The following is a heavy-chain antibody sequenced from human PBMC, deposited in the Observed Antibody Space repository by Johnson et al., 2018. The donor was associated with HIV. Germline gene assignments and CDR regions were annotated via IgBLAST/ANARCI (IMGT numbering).Heavy chain of an antibody. D-gene: IGHD5-24*01. CDR2: LTWNSGRK. J-gene: IGHJ3*02. CDR3: AREALDGPGDDAFDI. CDR1: GFTFSSYA. V-gene: IGHV3-9*01. Sequence: LVESGGGLVQPGESLRLSCAASGFTFSSYAMHWVRQVPGKGLEWVAGLTWNSGRKGYADSVKGRFTISRDNAKNFLYLQMNSLRAEDTALYYCAREALDGPGDDAFDIWGQGTMVTVSS.